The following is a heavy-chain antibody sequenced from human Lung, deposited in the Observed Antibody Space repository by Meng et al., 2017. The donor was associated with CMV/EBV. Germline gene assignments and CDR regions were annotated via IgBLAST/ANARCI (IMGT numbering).Heavy chain of an antibody. Sequence: GEYLKIYCAISGFTVSRNSMSWVRQAPGKGLECVSVIYYDDSTYYADSVKGRFTMSRDSSMNKVFLQMNSLRVEDTAVYYCARRDDLLGFDYWGKGNRV. V-gene: IGHV3-53*01. CDR2: IYYDDST. D-gene: IGHD2-15*01. J-gene: IGHJ4*02. CDR1: GFTVSRNS. CDR3: ARRDDLLGFDY.